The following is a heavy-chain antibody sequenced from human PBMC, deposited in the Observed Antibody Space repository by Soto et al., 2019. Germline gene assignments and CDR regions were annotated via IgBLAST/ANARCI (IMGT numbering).Heavy chain of an antibody. CDR1: GFTFDDYA. V-gene: IGHV3-9*01. D-gene: IGHD2-2*01. CDR3: ATGGQLLTEGGGY. J-gene: IGHJ4*02. Sequence: EVQLVESGGGLVQPGRSLRLSCAASGFTFDDYAMHWVRQAPGKGLEWVSGISWNSGSIGYADSVKGRFTISRDNAKNSLYLQMNSLSAADTALYYCATGGQLLTEGGGYWGQGTLVTVSS. CDR2: ISWNSGSI.